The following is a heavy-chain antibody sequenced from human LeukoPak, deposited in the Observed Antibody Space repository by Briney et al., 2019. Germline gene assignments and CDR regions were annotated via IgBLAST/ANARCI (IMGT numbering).Heavy chain of an antibody. CDR2: ISWNSGYI. Sequence: GGSLRLSCAASGFTFDNYAMHWVRQAPGKGLEWLSIISWNSGYIGYADSVKGRFTISRDNAKKSLDLEMNSLRAEDTAFYYCAKVRGTYSSGYFFDYWGQGTLVTVSS. V-gene: IGHV3-9*01. CDR3: AKVRGTYSSGYFFDY. D-gene: IGHD6-19*01. J-gene: IGHJ4*02. CDR1: GFTFDNYA.